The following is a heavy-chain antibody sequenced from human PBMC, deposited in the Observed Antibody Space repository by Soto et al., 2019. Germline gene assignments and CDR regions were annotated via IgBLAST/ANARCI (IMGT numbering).Heavy chain of an antibody. Sequence: GGSLRLSCAASGFTFSSYGMHWVRQAPGKGLEWVAVIWYDGSNKYYADSVKGRFTISRDNSKNTLYLQMNSLRAEDTAVYYCARDLVGYCSGGSCPNWGQGTLVTVSS. CDR1: GFTFSSYG. D-gene: IGHD2-15*01. CDR3: ARDLVGYCSGGSCPN. CDR2: IWYDGSNK. J-gene: IGHJ4*02. V-gene: IGHV3-33*01.